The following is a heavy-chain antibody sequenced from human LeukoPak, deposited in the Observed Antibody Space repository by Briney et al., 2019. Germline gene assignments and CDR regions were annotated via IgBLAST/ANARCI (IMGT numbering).Heavy chain of an antibody. J-gene: IGHJ4*02. Sequence: GGSLRLSCAASGFTFDDYAMHWVRPAPGKGLEWVSGISWNSGSIGYADSVKGRFTISRDNAKNSLYLQMNSLRAEDTALYYCAKDSAEYYDSSGYYHYWGLGTLVTVSS. CDR3: AKDSAEYYDSSGYYHY. D-gene: IGHD3-22*01. CDR1: GFTFDDYA. CDR2: ISWNSGSI. V-gene: IGHV3-9*01.